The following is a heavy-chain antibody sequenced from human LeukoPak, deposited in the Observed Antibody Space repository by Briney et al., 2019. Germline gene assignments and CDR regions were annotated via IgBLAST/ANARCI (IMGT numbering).Heavy chain of an antibody. J-gene: IGHJ4*02. CDR1: GGPITSSY. V-gene: IGHV4-59*08. CDR2: MQYGGST. D-gene: IGHD3-22*01. CDR3: ARRFVNSGGYYYDDF. Sequence: PSETLSLTCSVSGGPITSSYWSCIPQPPGKGLEWIGYMQYGGSTNYNPALKSRVSISLDTTENQLSLKLSSVTAADTAVYFCARRFVNSGGYYYDDFWGQGTLVTVSS.